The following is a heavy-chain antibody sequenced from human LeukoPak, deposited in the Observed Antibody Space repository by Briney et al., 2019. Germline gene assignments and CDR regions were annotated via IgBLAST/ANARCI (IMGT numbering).Heavy chain of an antibody. Sequence: SETLSLTCTVSGVSISSHHWSWLRQPPGKGLEGLGYIYYSGSTNYNPSLNSRVPISVDTSKNQFSLKLSSVTAADTAVYYCARDAESCNHFYFYYYMDVWGKGTTVTVSS. CDR1: GVSISSHH. D-gene: IGHD1-14*01. V-gene: IGHV4-59*11. CDR3: ARDAESCNHFYFYYYMDV. J-gene: IGHJ6*03. CDR2: IYYSGST.